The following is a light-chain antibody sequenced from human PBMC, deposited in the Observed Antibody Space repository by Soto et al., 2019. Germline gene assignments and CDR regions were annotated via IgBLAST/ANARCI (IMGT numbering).Light chain of an antibody. CDR1: SSNIGSND. CDR2: SDS. J-gene: IGLJ1*01. V-gene: IGLV1-47*02. Sequence: QSVLTQPPSASGTPGQRVTIYCSGSSSNIGSNDVYWYQQLPGTAPKLLIYSDSQRPSGVPDRFSGSKSGTSASLAISGLWSEDEAYYYGAACDDMMSDVFGSGTKVTVL. CDR3: AACDDMMSDV.